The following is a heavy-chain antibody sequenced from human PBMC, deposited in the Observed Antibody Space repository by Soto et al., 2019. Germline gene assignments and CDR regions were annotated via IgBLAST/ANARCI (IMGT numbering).Heavy chain of an antibody. CDR2: IWYDGSNN. Sequence: GGSLRLSCAASGFTFNSYGMHWVRQAPGKGLDWVALIWYDGSNNYDADSVKGRFTISRDNSKNTLYLQMSRLRDEDTGVYYCARGRISYSGNYYYFDYWGQGTLVTVSS. CDR3: ARGRISYSGNYYYFDY. D-gene: IGHD3-22*01. V-gene: IGHV3-33*01. CDR1: GFTFNSYG. J-gene: IGHJ4*02.